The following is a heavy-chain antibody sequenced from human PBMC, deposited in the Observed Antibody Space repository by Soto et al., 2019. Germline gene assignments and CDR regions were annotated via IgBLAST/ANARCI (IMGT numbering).Heavy chain of an antibody. CDR3: ARGRYCLSGRCFPNWFES. J-gene: IGHJ5*01. CDR2: IYKSATT. D-gene: IGHD2-15*01. CDR1: GDSISNLDYF. Sequence: SETLSLTCSVSGDSISNLDYFWAWIRQPPGQALEYIGYIYKSATTYYNPSFESRVAISVDTSKSQFSLNVTPVTAADTAVYFCARGRYCLSGRCFPNWFESWGQGALVTVSS. V-gene: IGHV4-30-4*01.